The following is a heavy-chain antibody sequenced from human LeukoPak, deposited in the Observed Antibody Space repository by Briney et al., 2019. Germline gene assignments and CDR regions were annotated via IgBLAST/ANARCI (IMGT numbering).Heavy chain of an antibody. J-gene: IGHJ4*02. V-gene: IGHV1-2*02. CDR1: GYPFTGHY. Sequence: ASVKVSCKASGYPFTGHYLHWVRQAPGQGLEWMGWINPNSGDTHREQKFQGRVTMTRDTSISTAYMELRSPRSDDTAVYYCARGLTGTTTLDYWGQGTLVTVSS. D-gene: IGHD1-20*01. CDR2: INPNSGDT. CDR3: ARGLTGTTTLDY.